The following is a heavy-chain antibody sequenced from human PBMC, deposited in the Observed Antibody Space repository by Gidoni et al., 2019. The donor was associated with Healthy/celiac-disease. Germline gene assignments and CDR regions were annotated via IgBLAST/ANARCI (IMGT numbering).Heavy chain of an antibody. J-gene: IGHJ4*02. D-gene: IGHD6-13*01. CDR2: IYSGGST. Sequence: EVQLVESGGGLIQPGGSLRISCSASGFPVRSNYMSWVRQAPGKGLEWVSVIYSGGSTYYADSVKGRFTISRDNSKNTLYLQMNSLRAEDTAVYYCARAAGYSSSWELDYWGQGTLVTVSS. CDR1: GFPVRSNY. CDR3: ARAAGYSSSWELDY. V-gene: IGHV3-53*01.